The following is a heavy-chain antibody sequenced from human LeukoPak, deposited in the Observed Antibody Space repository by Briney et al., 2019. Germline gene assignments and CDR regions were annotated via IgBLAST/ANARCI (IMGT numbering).Heavy chain of an antibody. CDR3: ARPTEYGMDV. CDR2: IKEDGSEK. Sequence: GGSLRLSCAASGFTFSSYWMSWVRQAPGKGLEWVANIKEDGSEKYYADSVKGRFTMSRDNAKKSLYLQMNSLRAEDTAVYYCARPTEYGMDVWGPGTTVTVS. J-gene: IGHJ6*02. V-gene: IGHV3-7*03. CDR1: GFTFSSYW. D-gene: IGHD6-6*01.